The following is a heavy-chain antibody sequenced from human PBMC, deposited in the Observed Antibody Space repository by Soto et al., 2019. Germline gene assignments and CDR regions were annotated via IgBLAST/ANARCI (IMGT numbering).Heavy chain of an antibody. J-gene: IGHJ4*01. Sequence: SETLSLTCTVSGGSISSYYWTWVRQPPGKGLEWIGFIYNTGSTKYNPSLKSRLTISIDMSRNQISLNLNSVSAADTAMYYCARVVGGETFDYWGHGTLVTVSS. CDR1: GGSISSYY. CDR3: ARVVGGETFDY. V-gene: IGHV4-59*01. CDR2: IYNTGST. D-gene: IGHD1-26*01.